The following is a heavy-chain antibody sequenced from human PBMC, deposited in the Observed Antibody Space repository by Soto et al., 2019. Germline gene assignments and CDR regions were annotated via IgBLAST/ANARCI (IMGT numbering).Heavy chain of an antibody. D-gene: IGHD3-10*01. CDR3: ASSAGSGYRAFDY. J-gene: IGHJ4*02. CDR1: GDTYNFYS. Sequence: QVQLVQSGAEVKRPGSSVKVSCKASGDTYNFYSINWVRQAPGLGLEWMGRVNPIVSMSNYAQKFQGRVTXTXDXXTSTAYRELSSLRSEDTAIYYCASSAGSGYRAFDYWGQGALVTVSS. V-gene: IGHV1-69*02. CDR2: VNPIVSMS.